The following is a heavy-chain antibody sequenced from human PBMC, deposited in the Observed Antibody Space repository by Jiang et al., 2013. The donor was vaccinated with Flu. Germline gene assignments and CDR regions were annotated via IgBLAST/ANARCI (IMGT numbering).Heavy chain of an antibody. D-gene: IGHD3-10*02. CDR1: GYTFKSYF. J-gene: IGHJ6*02. CDR3: ARVSYYVRGGYFYPMDV. CDR2: IYAGDGNT. V-gene: IGHV1-3*01. Sequence: SGAEVKKPGASVKVSCKASGYTFKSYFMYWVRQAPGQRLEWMGWIYAGDGNTKYSQKFQGRVTISRDTSASTAYMELSSLRSEDTAVYYCARVSYYVRGGYFYPMDVWGQGTMVTVSS.